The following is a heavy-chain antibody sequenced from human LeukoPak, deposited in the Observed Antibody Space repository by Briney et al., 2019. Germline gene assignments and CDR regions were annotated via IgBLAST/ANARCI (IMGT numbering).Heavy chain of an antibody. CDR3: AGRYYYDSSGYYGPLDY. D-gene: IGHD3-22*01. CDR1: GFTFSSYG. Sequence: GGSLRLSCAASGFTFSSYGMHWVRQAPGKGLEWVAVISYDGSNKYYADSVKGRFTISRDNSKNTLYLQMNSLRAEDTAVYYCAGRYYYDSSGYYGPLDYWGQGTLVTVSS. V-gene: IGHV3-30*03. CDR2: ISYDGSNK. J-gene: IGHJ4*02.